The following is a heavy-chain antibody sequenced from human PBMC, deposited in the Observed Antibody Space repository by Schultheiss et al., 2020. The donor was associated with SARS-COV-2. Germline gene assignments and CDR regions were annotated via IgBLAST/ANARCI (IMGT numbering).Heavy chain of an antibody. CDR3: ARTSSVGGFDP. D-gene: IGHD4-23*01. Sequence: SETLSLTCTVSGGSISSSSYYWGWVRQPPGKGLEWIGYIHNIGSTNYNPSLQSRVTISVDTSKNQFSLRLTSVTAADTAVYYCARTSSVGGFDPWGQGTLVTVSS. J-gene: IGHJ5*02. V-gene: IGHV4-61*05. CDR1: GGSISSSSYY. CDR2: IHNIGST.